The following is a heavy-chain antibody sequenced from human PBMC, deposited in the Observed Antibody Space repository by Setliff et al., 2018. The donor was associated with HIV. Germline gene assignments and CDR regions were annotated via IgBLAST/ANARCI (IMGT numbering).Heavy chain of an antibody. CDR2: IFSSGIT. V-gene: IGHV4-31*03. CDR3: TRDTGGGGFPMDV. Sequence: SETLSLTCTVSRGSISRYYWSWIRQHPVKGLEWIGYIFSSGITYYSPSLHSRVTISLDTSKNQFSLNLTSITAADTAVYYCTRDTGGGGFPMDVWGKGTTVTVSS. D-gene: IGHD2-15*01. CDR1: RGSISRYY. J-gene: IGHJ6*03.